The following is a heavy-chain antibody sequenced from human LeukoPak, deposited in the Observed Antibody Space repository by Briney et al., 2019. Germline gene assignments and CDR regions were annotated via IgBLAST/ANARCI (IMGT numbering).Heavy chain of an antibody. CDR1: GXTFSSYS. D-gene: IGHD3-22*01. CDR3: ARAYYYDSSGYYW. J-gene: IGHJ4*02. V-gene: IGHV3-21*01. Sequence: GGSLRLSWAASGXTFSSYSMNWVRQAPGKGLEWVSSISSSSSYIYYADSVKGRFTISRDNAKNSLYLQMNSLRAEDTAVYYCARAYYYDSSGYYWWGQGTLVTVSS. CDR2: ISSSSSYI.